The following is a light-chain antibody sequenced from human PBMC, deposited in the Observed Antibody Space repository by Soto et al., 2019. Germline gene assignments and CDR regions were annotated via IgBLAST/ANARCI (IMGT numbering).Light chain of an antibody. CDR2: GAS. V-gene: IGKV1D-12*01. CDR3: QQADSFPLT. CDR1: QDISNL. Sequence: DIQMTQSPSSVSASIGATVTITCRASQDISNLLAWYQQKPGKAPKLLIYGASTLESGVPSRFSGRGSGTDFTLTISSLQPEDFATYFCQQADSFPLTFGGGTKVEIK. J-gene: IGKJ4*01.